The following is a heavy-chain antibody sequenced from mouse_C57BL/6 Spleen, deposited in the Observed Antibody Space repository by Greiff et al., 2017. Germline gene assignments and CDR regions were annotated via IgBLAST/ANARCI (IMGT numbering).Heavy chain of an antibody. CDR3: ATGSPWYFDV. D-gene: IGHD4-1*01. V-gene: IGHV1-61*01. CDR2: IYPSDSET. CDR1: GYTFTSYW. Sequence: VQLQQPGAELVRPGSSVKLSCKASGYTFTSYWMDWVKQRPGQGLEWIGNIYPSDSETHYNQKFKDKATLTVDKSSSTAYMQLSSLTSEDSAVYYWATGSPWYFDVWGTGTTVTVSS. J-gene: IGHJ1*03.